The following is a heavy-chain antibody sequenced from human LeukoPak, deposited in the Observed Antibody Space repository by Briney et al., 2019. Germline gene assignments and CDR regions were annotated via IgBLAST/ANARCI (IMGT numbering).Heavy chain of an antibody. CDR3: ARHTPAYYYDSSGYPLDASDI. CDR1: GGCISSDY. V-gene: IGHV4-59*08. Sequence: SETLSLTCTVSGGCISSDYWSWIRQPPGEGLEWIGYIYYSGSTNYNPSLKSRVTISVDTSKNQFSLKLSSVTAADTAVYYCARHTPAYYYDSSGYPLDASDIWGQGTMVTVSS. D-gene: IGHD3-22*01. CDR2: IYYSGST. J-gene: IGHJ3*02.